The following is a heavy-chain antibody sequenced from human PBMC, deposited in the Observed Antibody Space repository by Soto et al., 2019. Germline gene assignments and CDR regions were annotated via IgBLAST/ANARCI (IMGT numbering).Heavy chain of an antibody. CDR1: GGSLSSYA. V-gene: IGHV1-69*06. CDR2: IIPILETT. Sequence: QVQLVQSGAEVRKPGSSVKVSCKASGGSLSSYAISWVRQVPGQGLEWLGGIIPILETTHYALKFQGRVSITADKSTRTAYMELSSLRAEDTAMYYCAYGSGWYYLRLFDYWGQGTLVTVSS. J-gene: IGHJ4*02. D-gene: IGHD6-19*01. CDR3: AYGSGWYYLRLFDY.